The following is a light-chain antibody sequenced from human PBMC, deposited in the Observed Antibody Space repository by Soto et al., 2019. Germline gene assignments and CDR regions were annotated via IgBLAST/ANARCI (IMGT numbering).Light chain of an antibody. CDR1: QGISNY. V-gene: IGKV1-9*01. Sequence: DIQFTQSPSFLSASVGDRVTITCRASQGISNYLAWYQQKPGKAPNLLIYGASTLQSGVPWRFSGSASGTEFTLTISNLQPEDFATYYCQQLNSYPRTFGGGTKVDIK. J-gene: IGKJ4*01. CDR2: GAS. CDR3: QQLNSYPRT.